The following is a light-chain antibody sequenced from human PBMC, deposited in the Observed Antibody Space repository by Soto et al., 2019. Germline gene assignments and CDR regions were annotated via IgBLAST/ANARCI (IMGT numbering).Light chain of an antibody. CDR1: SSDIGGYNS. V-gene: IGLV2-14*03. CDR2: DVS. CDR3: SSYTSSSTLVV. Sequence: QSALTQPASVSGSPGQSITISCTGTSSDIGGYNSVSWYQQHPGKAPKLMIYDVSHRPSGVSNRFSGSKSDNTASLTISGLQAEDEADYYCSSYTSSSTLVVFGGGTQLTVL. J-gene: IGLJ2*01.